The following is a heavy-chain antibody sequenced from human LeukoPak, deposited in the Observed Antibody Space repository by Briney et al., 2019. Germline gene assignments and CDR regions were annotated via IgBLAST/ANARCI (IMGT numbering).Heavy chain of an antibody. CDR1: GFTFSSYA. J-gene: IGHJ4*02. D-gene: IGHD1-7*01. CDR2: ISYDGSNK. CDR3: AREGAQLELRRNNYFDY. V-gene: IGHV3-30*04. Sequence: PGGSLRLACAASGFTFSSYAIHWVRQAPGKGLEWVAVISYDGSNKYYADSVKGRFTISRDNSKNTLYLQMNSLRAEDTAVYYCAREGAQLELRRNNYFDYWGQGTLVTVSS.